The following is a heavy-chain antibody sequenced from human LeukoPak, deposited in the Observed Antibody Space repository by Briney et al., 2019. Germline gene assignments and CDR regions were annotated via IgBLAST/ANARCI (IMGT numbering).Heavy chain of an antibody. CDR2: IYHSGST. V-gene: IGHV4-38-2*02. CDR3: ARFSEYYHSSVHYLDY. D-gene: IGHD3-22*01. CDR1: GYSISSHYY. Sequence: SETLSLTCTVSGYSISSHYYWAWIRQPPGKGLEWIGSIYHSGSTYYNPSLKSRITISVDTSKNQFSLKLSSVTAADTAVYYCARFSEYYHSSVHYLDYWGQGTLVSVSS. J-gene: IGHJ4*02.